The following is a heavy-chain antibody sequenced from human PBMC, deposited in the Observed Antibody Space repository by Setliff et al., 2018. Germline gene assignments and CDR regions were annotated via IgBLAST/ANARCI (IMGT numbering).Heavy chain of an antibody. D-gene: IGHD1-26*01. Sequence: SETLSLTCTVSGGSTSGYFWNWIRQPPGKGLEWIGHIYASGSTKYNPSLRGRVTISVDTSKNHFSLRLSSVTAADTAVYYCARAPDSGTYYNLYPYYMDVWGKGTTVTVSS. CDR2: IYASGST. J-gene: IGHJ6*03. V-gene: IGHV4-4*08. CDR3: ARAPDSGTYYNLYPYYMDV. CDR1: GGSTSGYF.